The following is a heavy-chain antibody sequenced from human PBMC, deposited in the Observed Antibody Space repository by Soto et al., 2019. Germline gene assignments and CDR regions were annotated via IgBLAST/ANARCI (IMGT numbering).Heavy chain of an antibody. D-gene: IGHD3-10*01. V-gene: IGHV4-30-4*01. CDR3: ARILMNYYRLDY. CDR1: GASINSVDYY. CDR2: INYSGST. J-gene: IGHJ4*02. Sequence: PSETLSLTCTVSGASINSVDYYWSWIRQPPGKGLEWIGRINYSGSTYYNPSLKSRAGISVDSSKSQVSLKLTSVSAADMAVYCCARILMNYYRLDYWGQGALVTVSS.